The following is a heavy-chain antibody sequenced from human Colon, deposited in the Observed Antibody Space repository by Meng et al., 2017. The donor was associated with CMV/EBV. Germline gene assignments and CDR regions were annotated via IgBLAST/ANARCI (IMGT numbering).Heavy chain of an antibody. J-gene: IGHJ4*02. V-gene: IGHV4-31*02. CDR3: ARDSGYDAPVDN. Sequence: TVSGASIASGDFYWNWIRQHPGKGLEWIGYIYYSGTTYYNPSLKSRAVISLDTSKNQFSLKLTSVTAADTGLYFCARDSGYDAPVDNWGQGSLVTVSS. CDR2: IYYSGTT. D-gene: IGHD5-12*01. CDR1: GASIASGDFY.